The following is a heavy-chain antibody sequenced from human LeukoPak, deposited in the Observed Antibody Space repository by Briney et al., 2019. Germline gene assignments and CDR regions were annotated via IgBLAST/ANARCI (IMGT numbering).Heavy chain of an antibody. D-gene: IGHD6-13*01. CDR3: ARALGIAAAVGWFDP. CDR2: INPSGGST. Sequence: GASVKASCKASGYTFTSYYMHWVRQAPGQGLEWMGIINPSGGSTSYAQKFQGRVTMTRDMSTSTVYMELSSLRSEDTAVYYCARALGIAAAVGWFDPWGQGTLVTVSS. V-gene: IGHV1-46*01. J-gene: IGHJ5*02. CDR1: GYTFTSYY.